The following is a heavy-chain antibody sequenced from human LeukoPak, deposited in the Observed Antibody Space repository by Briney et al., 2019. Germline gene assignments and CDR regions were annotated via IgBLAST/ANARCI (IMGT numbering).Heavy chain of an antibody. J-gene: IGHJ5*02. V-gene: IGHV3-48*03. Sequence: GGSLRLSCAASGFTFSSYEMDWVREAPGKGLEWVSYISRSSSTINYADSVKGRFTISRDNAKNSLYLQMNSLRAEDTAVYYCARGGYCSSTSCYGPFRFDPWGQGTLVTVSS. D-gene: IGHD2-2*01. CDR1: GFTFSSYE. CDR2: ISRSSSTI. CDR3: ARGGYCSSTSCYGPFRFDP.